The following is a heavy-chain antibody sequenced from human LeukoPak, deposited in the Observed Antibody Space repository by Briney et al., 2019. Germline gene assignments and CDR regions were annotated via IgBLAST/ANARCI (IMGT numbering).Heavy chain of an antibody. CDR1: GGSIGSYY. J-gene: IGHJ3*02. Sequence: SETLSLTCTVSGGSIGSYYWSWIRQSPGKGLEWIGYIYYTGNTTYNPSLKSRVTISVDTSKNHFSLELTSVAAADTAMFYCARGPNNAGNYRALDIWGQGTMVTVSS. D-gene: IGHD4-11*01. V-gene: IGHV4-59*12. CDR2: IYYTGNT. CDR3: ARGPNNAGNYRALDI.